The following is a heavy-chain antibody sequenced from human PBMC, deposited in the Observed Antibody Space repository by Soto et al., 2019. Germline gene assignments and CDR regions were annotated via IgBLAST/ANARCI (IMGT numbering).Heavy chain of an antibody. CDR1: GFTFSSYG. D-gene: IGHD6-19*01. CDR2: IWYDGSNK. V-gene: IGHV3-33*01. CDR3: ARDDRLGVAGTILDY. Sequence: QVQLVESGGGVVQPGRSLRLSCAASGFTFSSYGMHWVRQAPGKGLEWVAVIWYDGSNKYYADSVKGRFTISRDNSKNTPYLQMNSLRAEDTAVYYCARDDRLGVAGTILDYWGQGTLVTVSS. J-gene: IGHJ4*02.